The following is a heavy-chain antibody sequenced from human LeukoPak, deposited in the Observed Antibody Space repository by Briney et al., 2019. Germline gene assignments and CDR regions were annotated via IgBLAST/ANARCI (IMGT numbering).Heavy chain of an antibody. D-gene: IGHD3-9*01. CDR1: GGSISSSNW. CDR2: IYHSGST. CDR3: ASRDVLRYFDWLLYTNYYYYYMDV. V-gene: IGHV4-4*02. Sequence: SGTLSLTCAVSGGSISSSNWWSWVRQPPGKGLEWIGEIYHSGSTNYNPSLKSRVTISVDKSKNQFSLKLSSVIAADTAVYYCASRDVLRYFDWLLYTNYYYYYMDVWGKGTTVTVSS. J-gene: IGHJ6*03.